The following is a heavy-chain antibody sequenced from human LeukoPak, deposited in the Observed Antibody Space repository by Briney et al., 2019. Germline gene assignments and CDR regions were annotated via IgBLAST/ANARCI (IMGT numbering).Heavy chain of an antibody. CDR1: GFTFSSYG. CDR2: IRYDGSNK. Sequence: GGSLRLSCAASGFTFSSYGMYWVRQAPGKGLEWVAFIRYDGSNKYYADSVKGRFTISRDNSKNTLYLQMNSLRVEDTAVYYRAKDRGYYFDYWGQGTLVTVSS. CDR3: AKDRGYYFDY. V-gene: IGHV3-30*02. D-gene: IGHD3-10*01. J-gene: IGHJ4*02.